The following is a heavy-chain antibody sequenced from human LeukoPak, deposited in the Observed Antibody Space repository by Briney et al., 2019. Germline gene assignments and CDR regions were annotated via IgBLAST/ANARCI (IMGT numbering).Heavy chain of an antibody. CDR2: MSGCGGST. CDR3: ARVRYGELDV. Sequence: GGSLRLSCAASGFTFSSYAMSWVRQAPGKGLEWVSSMSGCGGSTYYADSVKGRFTISRDDSKNTLYLQMNSLRAEDTAVYYCARVRYGELDVWGQGTTVTVSS. J-gene: IGHJ6*02. D-gene: IGHD4-17*01. V-gene: IGHV3-23*01. CDR1: GFTFSSYA.